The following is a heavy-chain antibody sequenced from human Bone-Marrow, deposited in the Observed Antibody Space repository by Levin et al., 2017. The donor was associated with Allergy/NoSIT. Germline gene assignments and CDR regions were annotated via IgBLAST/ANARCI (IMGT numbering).Heavy chain of an antibody. Sequence: GESLKISCAASGFAFSTYGMHWVRQAPGKGLEWVAIISYDGRDKYYADSVKGRFTVSRDKSKNTLYLQMTSLRAEDTAMYYCAKPTREKTGYDAFDIWGQGAMVTVSS. V-gene: IGHV3-33*03. CDR1: GFAFSTYG. CDR2: ISYDGRDK. CDR3: AKPTREKTGYDAFDI. J-gene: IGHJ3*02. D-gene: IGHD3-9*01.